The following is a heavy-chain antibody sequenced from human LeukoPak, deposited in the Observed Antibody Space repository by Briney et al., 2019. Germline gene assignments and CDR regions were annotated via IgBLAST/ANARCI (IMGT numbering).Heavy chain of an antibody. Sequence: PGGSLRLSCVVSGISFSDSYTNWIRQAPGKGLEWISYISSSSSYTDYADSVKGRFTISRDNAKSALYLHLNSLRLEDTAVYYCAAGTAAYFWGQGTLVTVSS. CDR3: AAGTAAYF. CDR1: GISFSDSY. CDR2: ISSSSSYT. D-gene: IGHD6-13*01. V-gene: IGHV3-11*03. J-gene: IGHJ4*02.